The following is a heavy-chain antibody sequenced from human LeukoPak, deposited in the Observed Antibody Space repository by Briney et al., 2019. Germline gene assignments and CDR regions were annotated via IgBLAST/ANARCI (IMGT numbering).Heavy chain of an antibody. CDR1: GYSISSGYF. V-gene: IGHV4-38-2*02. CDR2: IHHSGST. D-gene: IGHD2-2*01. J-gene: IGHJ4*02. CDR3: ARDHCSSTSCWTFDY. Sequence: SETLSLTCTVSGYSISSGYFWGWIRQPPGKGLEWIGSIHHSGSTSYNPSLKSRVTTSVDTSKNQFSLKLSSVTAADTAVYYCARDHCSSTSCWTFDYWGQGTLVTVSS.